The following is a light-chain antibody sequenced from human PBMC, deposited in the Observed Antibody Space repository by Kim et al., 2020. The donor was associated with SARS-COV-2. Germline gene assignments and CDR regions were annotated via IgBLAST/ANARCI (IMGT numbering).Light chain of an antibody. Sequence: ASVGDRVTITCRASQDISSSLAWYQQNQGKVPKLLIYAASALQSGVPSRFSGSGSGTDFTLTIRSLQPEDVATYYCQKYDSAPWTFGQGTKVDIK. CDR1: QDISSS. J-gene: IGKJ1*01. CDR2: AAS. CDR3: QKYDSAPWT. V-gene: IGKV1-27*01.